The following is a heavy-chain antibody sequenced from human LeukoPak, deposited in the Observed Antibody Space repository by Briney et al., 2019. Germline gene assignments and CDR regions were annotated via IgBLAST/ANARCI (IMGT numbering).Heavy chain of an antibody. CDR2: IYYSGST. CDR3: ERPMVRGDHDAFDI. CDR1: GGSINSSSYY. Sequence: SETLSLTCTDSGGSINSSSYYWSWIRQPPGKGLEWIGYIYYSGSTNYNPSLKSRVTISVDTSKNQVSLKLSSVTAADTAVYYCERPMVRGDHDAFDIWGQGTMVSVSS. J-gene: IGHJ3*02. V-gene: IGHV4-61*01. D-gene: IGHD3-10*01.